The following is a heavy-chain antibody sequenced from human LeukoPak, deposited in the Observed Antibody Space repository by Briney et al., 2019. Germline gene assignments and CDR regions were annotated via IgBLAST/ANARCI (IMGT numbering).Heavy chain of an antibody. CDR3: AKAHDNGMDV. Sequence: GGSLRLSCAASGFTFSSYRMNWVRQAPGKGLEWVSYITSRSSTIYYADSVKGRFTISRDNAKNSLYLQMNSLRAEDTAVYYCAKAHDNGMDVWGQGTTVTVSS. CDR1: GFTFSSYR. J-gene: IGHJ6*02. CDR2: ITSRSSTI. D-gene: IGHD3-22*01. V-gene: IGHV3-48*04.